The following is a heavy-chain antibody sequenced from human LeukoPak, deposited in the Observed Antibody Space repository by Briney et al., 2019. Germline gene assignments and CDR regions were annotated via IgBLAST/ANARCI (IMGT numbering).Heavy chain of an antibody. CDR1: GFTFSDHY. V-gene: IGHV3-11*04. D-gene: IGHD2-15*01. Sequence: PGGSLRLSCAASGFTFSDHYMSWIRQAPGKGLELVSYISSSGSPIYYADSVKGRFTVSRDNAKKSLYLQMNNLRAEDTAVYFCGRDRWELRLLFDYWGQGSLVTVSS. CDR3: GRDRWELRLLFDY. J-gene: IGHJ4*02. CDR2: ISSSGSPI.